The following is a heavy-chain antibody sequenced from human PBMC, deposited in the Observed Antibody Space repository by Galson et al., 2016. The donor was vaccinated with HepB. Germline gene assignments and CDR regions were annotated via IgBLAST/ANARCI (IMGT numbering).Heavy chain of an antibody. CDR2: ISPSGDRK. V-gene: IGHV3-23*01. D-gene: IGHD1-26*01. CDR1: GFTFNSYG. Sequence: SMRPSCAGSGFTFNSYGMTCVRQAPGKGPQVVSSISPSGDRKDYADSVKGRFTIYRDNSKNTLSLQMNSLRAEDTAVYYCVQGSTAPAVWGKGTTVTVSS. CDR3: VQGSTAPAV. J-gene: IGHJ6*04.